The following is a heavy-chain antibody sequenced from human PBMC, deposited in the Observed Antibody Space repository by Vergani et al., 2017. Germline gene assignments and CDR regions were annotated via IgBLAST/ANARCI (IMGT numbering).Heavy chain of an antibody. Sequence: QVQLVQSGAEVKKPGASVKVSCKASGYTFTGYYMHWVRQAPGQGLEWMGWISAYNGNTNYAQKLQGRVTMTTDTSTSTAYMELRSLRSDDTAVYYCAREIQTTVTRGWFDPWGQGTLVTVSS. D-gene: IGHD4-11*01. J-gene: IGHJ5*02. CDR1: GYTFTGYY. CDR3: AREIQTTVTRGWFDP. V-gene: IGHV1-18*04. CDR2: ISAYNGNT.